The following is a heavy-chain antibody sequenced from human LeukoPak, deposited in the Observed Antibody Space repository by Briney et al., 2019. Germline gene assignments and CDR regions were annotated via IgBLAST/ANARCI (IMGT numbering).Heavy chain of an antibody. V-gene: IGHV1-2*02. CDR1: GYTFTSYY. CDR3: ARDGLASSWYPYYYYMDV. CDR2: INPNSGGT. D-gene: IGHD6-13*01. J-gene: IGHJ6*03. Sequence: GASVKVSCKASGYTFTSYYMHWVRQAPGQGLEWMGWINPNSGGTNYAQKFQGRVTMTRDTSISTAYMELSRLRSDDTAVYYCARDGLASSWYPYYYYMDVWGKGTTVTVSS.